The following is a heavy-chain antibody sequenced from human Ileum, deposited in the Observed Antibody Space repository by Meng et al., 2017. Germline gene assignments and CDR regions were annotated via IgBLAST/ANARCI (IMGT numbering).Heavy chain of an antibody. CDR2: ITPMYGTA. J-gene: IGHJ4*02. CDR1: GGTFSRYG. D-gene: IGHD3-9*01. Sequence: QLVQSANEVKKPGSSVKVSCKSSGGTFSRYGISWVQQAPGQGLEWMGGITPMYGTANYGQKFQGRVTITADKSTSTIYMELSSLRSEDTAVYYCARDEPDVLIGYEAYWGQGTLVTVSS. V-gene: IGHV1-69*06. CDR3: ARDEPDVLIGYEAY.